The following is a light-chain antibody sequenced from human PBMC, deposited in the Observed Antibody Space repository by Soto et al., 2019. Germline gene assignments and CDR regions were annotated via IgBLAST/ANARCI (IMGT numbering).Light chain of an antibody. CDR2: GNT. V-gene: IGLV1-40*01. J-gene: IGLJ1*01. CDR3: QSYDSNLSGSS. CDR1: SSNLGPGYD. Sequence: QSVLTQPPSVSGAPGQRVTISCTGSSSNLGPGYDVHWYQQLPGRAPKLLIYGNTNRPSGVPDRFSGSKSGTSASLAITGLQAEYEADYYCQSYDSNLSGSSFGTGTKVTAL.